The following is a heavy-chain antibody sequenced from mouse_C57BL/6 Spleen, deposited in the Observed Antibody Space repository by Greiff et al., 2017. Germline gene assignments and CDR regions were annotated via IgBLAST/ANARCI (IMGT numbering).Heavy chain of an antibody. CDR2: INPNNGGT. V-gene: IGHV1-26*01. CDR3: ARKEVYYGSSYAMDY. CDR1: GYTFTDYY. J-gene: IGHJ4*01. D-gene: IGHD1-1*01. Sequence: VQLQQSGPELVKPGASVKISCKASGYTFTDYYMNWVKQSHGKSLEWIGDINPNNGGTSYNQKFKGKATLTVDTSSSTAYMELRSLTSEDSAVYYCARKEVYYGSSYAMDYWGQGTSVTVSS.